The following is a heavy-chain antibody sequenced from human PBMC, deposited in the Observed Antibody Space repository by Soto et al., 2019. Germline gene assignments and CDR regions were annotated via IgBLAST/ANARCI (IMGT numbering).Heavy chain of an antibody. CDR3: ARDKLRDIIADGPNWFDP. D-gene: IGHD6-13*01. Sequence: GASVKVSCKASGYTFTSYAMHWVRQAPGQRLEWMGWINAGNGNTKYSQKFQGRVTITRDTSASTAYMELSSLRSEDTAVYYCARDKLRDIIADGPNWFDPWGQGTLVTVSS. CDR2: INAGNGNT. CDR1: GYTFTSYA. V-gene: IGHV1-3*01. J-gene: IGHJ5*02.